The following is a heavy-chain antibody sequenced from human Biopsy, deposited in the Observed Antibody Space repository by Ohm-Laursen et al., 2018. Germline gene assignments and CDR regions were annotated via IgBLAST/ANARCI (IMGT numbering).Heavy chain of an antibody. Sequence: SVKVSCKAPEGTFSNYGVNWVRQAPGQGLEWLGGNIPILGTGNYAHQFQDRVTVVADTSTSTATMDLRSLRSDDTAVYYCATKLTGYFHHWGQGTLVIVSS. V-gene: IGHV1-69*06. CDR3: ATKLTGYFHH. CDR1: EGTFSNYG. D-gene: IGHD3-9*01. CDR2: NIPILGTG. J-gene: IGHJ1*01.